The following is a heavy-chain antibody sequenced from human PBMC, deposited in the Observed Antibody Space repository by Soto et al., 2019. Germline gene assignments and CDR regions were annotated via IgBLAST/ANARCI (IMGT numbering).Heavy chain of an antibody. CDR1: EFTFSPYW. V-gene: IGHV3-7*05. D-gene: IGHD6-19*01. CDR3: AGGSGWISDR. CDR2: IKDDGGDE. J-gene: IGHJ4*02. Sequence: VQLVESGGGLVQPGGSLRLSCAASEFTFSPYWMSWVRQAPGKGLEWVAIIKDDGGDEHYLEAVRGRFTISRDNAKKSLYLAMNSLRVEDTAMYYCAGGSGWISDRWGQGTLVTVSS.